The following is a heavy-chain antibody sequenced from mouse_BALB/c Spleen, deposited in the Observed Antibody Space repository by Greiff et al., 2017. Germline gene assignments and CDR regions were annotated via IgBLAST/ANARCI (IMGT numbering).Heavy chain of an antibody. CDR3: ARDGFSSYDDMDY. J-gene: IGHJ4*01. Sequence: QVQLQQPGAELVRPGASVKLSCKASGYTFTRYWMNWVKQRPEQGLEWIGRIDPYDSETYYNQKFKGKAILTADKSSSTAYMQLSSLTSEDSAVYYCARDGFSSYDDMDYWGQGTTVTVSS. CDR1: GYTFTRYW. D-gene: IGHD1-1*01. CDR2: IDPYDSET. V-gene: IGHV1-74*01.